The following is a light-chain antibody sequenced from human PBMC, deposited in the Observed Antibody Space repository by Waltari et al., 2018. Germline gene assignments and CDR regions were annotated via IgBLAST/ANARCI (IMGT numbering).Light chain of an antibody. CDR1: QDIRNH. J-gene: IGKJ1*01. Sequence: ATQMTQSPSSLSASVGDRVIITCRASQDIRNHLGWYQQKPGKAPKLLIYTASSLESGVPSRFSGSGSGSDFTLTISSLQPEDFATYYCLQDYNYPRSFGQGTKVEI. V-gene: IGKV1-6*01. CDR2: TAS. CDR3: LQDYNYPRS.